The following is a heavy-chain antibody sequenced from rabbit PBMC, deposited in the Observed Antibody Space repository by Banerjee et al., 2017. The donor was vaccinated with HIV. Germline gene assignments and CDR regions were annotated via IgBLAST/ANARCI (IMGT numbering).Heavy chain of an antibody. CDR1: GFSFGSIFY. D-gene: IGHD4-2*01. Sequence: QEQLEESGGDLVKPEGSLTLTCTASGFSFGSIFYMCWVRQAPGKGLEWIACINAGSSGITYYASWAKGRFTISKTTTTVTLQLNSLTAADTATYFCARDAGYAGSNLWGQGTLVTVS. CDR3: ARDAGYAGSNL. CDR2: INAGSSGIT. V-gene: IGHV1S45*01. J-gene: IGHJ4*01.